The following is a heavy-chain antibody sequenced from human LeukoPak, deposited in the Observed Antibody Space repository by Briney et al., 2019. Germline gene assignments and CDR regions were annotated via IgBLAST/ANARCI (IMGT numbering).Heavy chain of an antibody. D-gene: IGHD5-18*01. CDR1: GYTFIDYY. CDR3: ALIEYSCGYVDY. V-gene: IGHV1-46*01. CDR2: INPSGGST. Sequence: ASVKVSCKASGYTFIDYYIHWVRQAPGQGLEWMGIINPSGGSTTYTQKFQGRVTMTRDTSISTAYMELSSLRSEDTAVYYCALIEYSCGYVDYWGQGTLVTVSS. J-gene: IGHJ4*02.